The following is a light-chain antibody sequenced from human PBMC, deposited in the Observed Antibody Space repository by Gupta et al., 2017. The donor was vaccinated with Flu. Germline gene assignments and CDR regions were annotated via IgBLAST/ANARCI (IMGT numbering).Light chain of an antibody. Sequence: SALTQPPSASGSPGQSVTISCTGTSSDVGGYNYVSWYQQHPGKAPNLMIYEVSKRPSGVPDRFSGSKSGNTASLTVSGLQAEDEADYYCSSYAGSNNWGVFGTGTKVTVL. CDR3: SSYAGSNNWGV. V-gene: IGLV2-8*01. J-gene: IGLJ1*01. CDR2: EVS. CDR1: SSDVGGYNY.